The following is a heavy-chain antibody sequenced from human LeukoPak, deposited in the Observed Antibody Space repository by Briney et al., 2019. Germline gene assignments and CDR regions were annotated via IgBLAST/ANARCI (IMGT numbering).Heavy chain of an antibody. J-gene: IGHJ4*02. V-gene: IGHV1-69*05. Sequence: AASVKVSCKASGGTFSSYAISWVRQAPGQGLEWMGGIIPIFGTANYAQKLQGRVTMTTDTSTSTAYMELRSLRSDDTAVYYCARGRLGELSLHPAFDSWGQGTLVTVSS. CDR1: GGTFSSYA. CDR3: ARGRLGELSLHPAFDS. D-gene: IGHD3-16*02. CDR2: IIPIFGTA.